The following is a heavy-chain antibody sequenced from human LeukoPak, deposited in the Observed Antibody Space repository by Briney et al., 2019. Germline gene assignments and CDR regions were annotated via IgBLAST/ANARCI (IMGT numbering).Heavy chain of an antibody. CDR1: GESFSGYY. D-gene: IGHD3-10*01. CDR3: ARHGIGLGSGTNFDY. V-gene: IGHV4-34*01. CDR2: IHHSGST. J-gene: IGHJ4*02. Sequence: SETLSLTCAVYGESFSGYYWSWIRQPPGKGLEWIGQIHHSGSTSYSPSLKSRVTRSVDTSMHQFSLKLSSVTAADTAVYYCARHGIGLGSGTNFDYWGQGTLVTVSS.